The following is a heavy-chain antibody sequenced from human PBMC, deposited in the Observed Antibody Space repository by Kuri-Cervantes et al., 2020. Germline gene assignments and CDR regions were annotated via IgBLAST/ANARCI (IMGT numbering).Heavy chain of an antibody. D-gene: IGHD4-17*01. Sequence: LSLTCAASGFTFSSHAMSWVRQAPGKGLEWVSAISGSGGSTYYADSVKGRFTISRDNSKNTLYLQMNNLSAEDTVVYYCAKVSTMTTVLDAFDIWGQGTMVTVSS. V-gene: IGHV3-23*01. CDR3: AKVSTMTTVLDAFDI. CDR1: GFTFSSHA. CDR2: ISGSGGST. J-gene: IGHJ3*02.